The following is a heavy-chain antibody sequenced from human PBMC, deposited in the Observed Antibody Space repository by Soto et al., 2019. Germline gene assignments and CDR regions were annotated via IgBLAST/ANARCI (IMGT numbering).Heavy chain of an antibody. CDR2: IYYSGST. CDR1: GASIINGGYY. Sequence: PSETLSLTCTVSGASIINGGYYWSWIRQPPGKGLEWIGYIYYSGSTNYNPSLKSRVTISVDTSKNQFSLKLSSVTAADTAVYYCARAYDILTGPQANWFDPWGQGTLVTVSS. V-gene: IGHV4-61*08. CDR3: ARAYDILTGPQANWFDP. J-gene: IGHJ5*02. D-gene: IGHD3-9*01.